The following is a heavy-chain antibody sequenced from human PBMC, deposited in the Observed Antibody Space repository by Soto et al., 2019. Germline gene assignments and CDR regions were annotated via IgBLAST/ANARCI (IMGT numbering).Heavy chain of an antibody. Sequence: PGESLKISCXGSGYSFTSYWIGWVRQMPGKGLEWMGIIYPGDSDTRYSPSFQGQVTISADKSISTAYLQWSSLKASDTAMYYCARGIDSSLYGMDVWGQGTTVTVSS. V-gene: IGHV5-51*01. CDR1: GYSFTSYW. D-gene: IGHD6-13*01. CDR2: IYPGDSDT. J-gene: IGHJ6*02. CDR3: ARGIDSSLYGMDV.